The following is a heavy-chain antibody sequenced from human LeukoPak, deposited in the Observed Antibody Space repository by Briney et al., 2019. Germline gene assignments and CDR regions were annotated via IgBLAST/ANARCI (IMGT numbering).Heavy chain of an antibody. CDR3: ARGRDVYNYYFDY. CDR2: IIPIFGTA. V-gene: IGHV1-69*05. CDR1: GGTFSSYA. J-gene: IGHJ4*02. Sequence: ASVKVSCKASGGTFSSYAISWVRQAPGQGLEWMGGIIPIFGTANYAQKFQGRVTITTDESTSTAYMELSSLRSEDTAVYYCARGRDVYNYYFDYWGQGTLVTVSS. D-gene: IGHD5-24*01.